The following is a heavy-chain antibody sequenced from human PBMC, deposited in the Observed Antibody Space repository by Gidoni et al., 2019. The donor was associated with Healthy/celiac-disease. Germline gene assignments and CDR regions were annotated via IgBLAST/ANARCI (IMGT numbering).Heavy chain of an antibody. CDR1: GGTFSSYA. V-gene: IGHV1-69*01. CDR3: ARERAYCGGDCPFDY. CDR2: IIPIFGTA. D-gene: IGHD2-21*01. Sequence: QVQLVQSGAEVKKPGSSVQVSCKASGGTFSSYAIRWVRQAPGQGLEWMGGIIPIFGTANYAQKFQGRVTITADESTSTAYMELSSLRSEDTAVYYCARERAYCGGDCPFDYWGQGTLVTVSS. J-gene: IGHJ4*02.